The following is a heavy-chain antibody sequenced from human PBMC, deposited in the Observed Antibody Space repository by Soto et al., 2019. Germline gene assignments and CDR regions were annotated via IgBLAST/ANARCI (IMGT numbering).Heavy chain of an antibody. CDR1: GFSVISNGAR. V-gene: IGHV2-5*02. CDR3: VHGTLGSFGHDYFDY. J-gene: IGHJ4*02. CDR2: IYWDDDK. D-gene: IGHD3-3*02. Sequence: QITLKESGPPLVKPTQTLTLTCSLSGFSVISNGARGGWIRPPPGKALEWLALIYWDDDKHYNPSLKTRLTITKDTSKNQVVLTVTDMDPVDTATYYCVHGTLGSFGHDYFDYWGPGTLVTVSS.